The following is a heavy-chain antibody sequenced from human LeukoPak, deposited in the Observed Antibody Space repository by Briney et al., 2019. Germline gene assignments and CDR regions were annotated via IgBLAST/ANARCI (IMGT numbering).Heavy chain of an antibody. Sequence: SETLSLTCAVSGGSISTYNWWSWVRQPPGKGLEWIGEIFYSGSINYNPSLKSRVTLSLDKSKNQFSLQLSSVTAADTAMYYCAKTHSHFPPYFDYWGQGTLVTVSS. CDR3: AKTHSHFPPYFDY. D-gene: IGHD4-11*01. V-gene: IGHV4-4*02. CDR1: GGSISTYNW. CDR2: IFYSGSI. J-gene: IGHJ4*02.